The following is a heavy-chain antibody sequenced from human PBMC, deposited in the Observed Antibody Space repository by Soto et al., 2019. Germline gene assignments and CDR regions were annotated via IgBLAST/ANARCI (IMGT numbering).Heavy chain of an antibody. J-gene: IGHJ6*02. D-gene: IGHD5-18*01. V-gene: IGHV1-69*13. CDR3: ARASGYSYGPPSSFYYYGMDV. Sequence: VKVSFKASGGTFSSYAISWVRQAPGQGLEWMGGIIPIFGTANYAQKFQGRVTITADESTSTAYMELSSLRSEDTTVYYCARASGYSYGPPSSFYYYGMDVWGQGTTVTVSS. CDR2: IIPIFGTA. CDR1: GGTFSSYA.